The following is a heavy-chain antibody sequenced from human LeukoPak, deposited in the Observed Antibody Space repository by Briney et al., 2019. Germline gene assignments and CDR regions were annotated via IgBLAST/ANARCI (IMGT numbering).Heavy chain of an antibody. Sequence: ASVKVSCTASGYTFTGYYMHWVRQAPGQGLEWMGWINPNSGGTNYAQKFQGRVTMTRDTSISTAYMELSSLRSDDTAVYYCARVVGGNYYGSETDDYWGQGTLVTVSS. V-gene: IGHV1-2*02. CDR3: ARVVGGNYYGSETDDY. CDR2: INPNSGGT. J-gene: IGHJ4*02. D-gene: IGHD3-10*01. CDR1: GYTFTGYY.